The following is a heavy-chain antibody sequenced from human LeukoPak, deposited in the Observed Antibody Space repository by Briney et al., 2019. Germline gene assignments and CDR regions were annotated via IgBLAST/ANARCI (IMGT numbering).Heavy chain of an antibody. CDR3: ASRGSSGSDAFDI. J-gene: IGHJ3*02. D-gene: IGHD3-22*01. CDR2: ISSSSSYT. V-gene: IGHV3-11*03. Sequence: PGGSLRLSCAASGFTFSDYYMSWIRQAPGKGLEWVSYISSSSSYTNYADSVKGRFTISRDNAKNSLYLQMNSLRAEDTAVYYCASRGSSGSDAFDIWGQGTMVTVSS. CDR1: GFTFSDYY.